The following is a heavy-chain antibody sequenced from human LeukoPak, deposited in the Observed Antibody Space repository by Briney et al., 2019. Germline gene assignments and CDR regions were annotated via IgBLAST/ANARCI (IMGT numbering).Heavy chain of an antibody. Sequence: GESLKISCKTSGYTFTSYWIAWVRQMPGKGLEWMGIIYPGDSDTRYSPSFQGQVTISADKSISTAYLQWSSLKASDTAMYYCARVSGYCSSTSCYKYFQHWGQGTLVTVSS. CDR1: GYTFTSYW. J-gene: IGHJ1*01. CDR2: IYPGDSDT. V-gene: IGHV5-51*01. CDR3: ARVSGYCSSTSCYKYFQH. D-gene: IGHD2-2*02.